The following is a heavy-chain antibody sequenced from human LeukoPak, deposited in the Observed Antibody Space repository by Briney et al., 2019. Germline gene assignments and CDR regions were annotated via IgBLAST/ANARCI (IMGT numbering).Heavy chain of an antibody. Sequence: SVKVSFKASGGTFTYYAISWVRQAPGQGLEWMGRIIPILGIVNYAQKFQGRVTMTRDTSTSTVYMELSSLRSDDTAVYYCARAHCSGGACPNWLDPWGQGTLVTVSS. D-gene: IGHD2-15*01. CDR3: ARAHCSGGACPNWLDP. CDR2: IIPILGIV. J-gene: IGHJ5*02. V-gene: IGHV1-69*04. CDR1: GGTFTYYA.